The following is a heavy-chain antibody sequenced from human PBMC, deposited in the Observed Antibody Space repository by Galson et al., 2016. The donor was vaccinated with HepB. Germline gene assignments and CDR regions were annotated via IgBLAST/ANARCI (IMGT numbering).Heavy chain of an antibody. CDR2: IYYTGST. Sequence: SETLSLTCTVSGDSLRTYYWNWIRQAPGNKLEWIASIYYTGSTNYNPSLKSRVTISVDTSKNQFSLRVRSVTPADTAVYYCARASGFCSAGMCYSYYSGLDFWGQGTTVTVSS. D-gene: IGHD2-15*01. J-gene: IGHJ6*02. V-gene: IGHV4-59*01. CDR3: ARASGFCSAGMCYSYYSGLDF. CDR1: GDSLRTYY.